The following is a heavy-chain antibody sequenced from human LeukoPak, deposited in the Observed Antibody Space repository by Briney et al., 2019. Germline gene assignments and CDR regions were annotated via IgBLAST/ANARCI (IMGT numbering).Heavy chain of an antibody. CDR2: INTDGSTT. D-gene: IGHD2-21*02. J-gene: IGHJ4*02. CDR3: ARAAYCGDNCHYHFDN. Sequence: GGSLRLSCAASGFTFSSHYSHWIRQAPGKGLEWVSRINTDGSTTTPAESVQGRFPICRDNAQNPLYLQMNSLSAEDTAVYYCARAAYCGDNCHYHFDNWGQGTLVTVSS. V-gene: IGHV3-74*01. CDR1: GFTFSSHY.